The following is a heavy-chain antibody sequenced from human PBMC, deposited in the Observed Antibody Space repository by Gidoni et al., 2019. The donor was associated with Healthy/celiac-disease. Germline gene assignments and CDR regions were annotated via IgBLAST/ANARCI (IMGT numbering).Heavy chain of an antibody. CDR2: ISWNSGSI. CDR1: GFTFDDYA. D-gene: IGHD3-10*01. CDR3: AKDHYYYGSESYYSA. J-gene: IGHJ5*02. Sequence: EVQLVESGGGLVQPGRSLRLSCAASGFTFDDYARHWVRQAPGKGLEWVSGISWNSGSIGYADSVKGRFTISRDNAKNSLYLQMNSLRAEDTALYYCAKDHYYYGSESYYSAWGQGTLVTVSS. V-gene: IGHV3-9*01.